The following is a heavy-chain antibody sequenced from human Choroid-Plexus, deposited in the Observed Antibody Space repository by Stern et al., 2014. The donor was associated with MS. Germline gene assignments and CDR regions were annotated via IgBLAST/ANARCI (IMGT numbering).Heavy chain of an antibody. CDR1: GFTFGSCA. D-gene: IGHD2/OR15-2a*01. Sequence: VQLVESGGGVVQPGRPLRLSCVASGFTFGSCAMHWVRQAPGKGLGWVAGLSYDGSNKYYADSVKGRFTISRDNSQNTLYMQMSSLRPEDTAVYYCAKDRQYLTYFFDHWGQGSLVTVSS. CDR2: LSYDGSNK. V-gene: IGHV3-30*18. J-gene: IGHJ5*02. CDR3: AKDRQYLTYFFDH.